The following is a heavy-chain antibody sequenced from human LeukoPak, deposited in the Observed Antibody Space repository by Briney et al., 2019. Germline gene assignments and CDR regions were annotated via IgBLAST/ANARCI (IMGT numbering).Heavy chain of an antibody. J-gene: IGHJ3*02. D-gene: IGHD2-2*01. CDR1: GFTFSSYS. CDR3: AKASSNDAFDI. CDR2: ISWNSGSI. Sequence: ALRLSCAASGFTFSSYSMNWVRQAPGKGLEWVSGISWNSGSIGYADSVKGRFTISRDNAKNSLYLQMNSLRAEDMALYYCAKASSNDAFDIWGQGTMVTVSS. V-gene: IGHV3-9*03.